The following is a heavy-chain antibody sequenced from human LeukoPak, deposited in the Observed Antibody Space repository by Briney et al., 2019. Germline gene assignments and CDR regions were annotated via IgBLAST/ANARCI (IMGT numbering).Heavy chain of an antibody. J-gene: IGHJ4*02. V-gene: IGHV3-11*01. CDR1: GFTFSDYY. D-gene: IGHD3-10*01. Sequence: PGGSLRLSCAASGFTFSDYYMGWIRQAPGRGLEWVSCISSSGITFYYADSVKGQFTISRDNAKNSLYLQMNSLRAEDTAVYYCARGHYGSGNYYNLDYWGQGTLVTVSS. CDR3: ARGHYGSGNYYNLDY. CDR2: ISSSGITF.